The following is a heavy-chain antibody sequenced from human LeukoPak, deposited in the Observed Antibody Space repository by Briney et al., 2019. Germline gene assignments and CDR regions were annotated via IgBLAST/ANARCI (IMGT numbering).Heavy chain of an antibody. V-gene: IGHV4-30-2*01. Sequence: PSQTLSLTCTVSGGSISSGGYYWSWIRQPPGKGLEWIGYIYHSGSTYYNPSLKSRVTISVDRSKNQFSLKLSSVTAADTAVYYCARGGITIFGVVIQPLDYWGQGTLVTVSS. J-gene: IGHJ4*02. CDR1: GGSISSGGYY. CDR3: ARGGITIFGVVIQPLDY. D-gene: IGHD3-3*01. CDR2: IYHSGST.